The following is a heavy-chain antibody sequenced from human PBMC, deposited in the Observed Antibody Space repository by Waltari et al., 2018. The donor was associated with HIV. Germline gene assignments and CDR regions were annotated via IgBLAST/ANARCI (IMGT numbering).Heavy chain of an antibody. V-gene: IGHV4-61*02. J-gene: IGHJ4*02. CDR2: MYSSGST. CDR3: ASTEEETAMVRFFDY. CDR1: GGSASRRTLD. Sequence: QAQLQESGPGLVKASQTLSLTCPVSGGSASRRTLDWTWIRQPAGKGLEWIGHMYSSGSTKYNPSLKSRVTISGDTSKNQFSLNLSSVSAADTAVYYCASTEEETAMVRFFDYWGRGTLVTVAP. D-gene: IGHD5-18*01.